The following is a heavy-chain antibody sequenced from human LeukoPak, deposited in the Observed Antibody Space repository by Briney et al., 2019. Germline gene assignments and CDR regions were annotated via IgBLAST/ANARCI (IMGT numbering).Heavy chain of an antibody. D-gene: IGHD6-19*01. CDR1: GGSISSGSYY. Sequence: SETLSLTCTVSGGSISSGSYYWSWIRQPAGKGLEWIGRIYTSGSTNYNPSLKSRVTISVDTSKNQFSLKLSSVIAADTAVYYCATEGIAVGRWDYWGQGTLVTVSS. CDR3: ATEGIAVGRWDY. J-gene: IGHJ4*02. V-gene: IGHV4-61*02. CDR2: IYTSGST.